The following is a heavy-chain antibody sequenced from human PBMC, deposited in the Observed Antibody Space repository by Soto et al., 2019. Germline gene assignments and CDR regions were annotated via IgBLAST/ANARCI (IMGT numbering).Heavy chain of an antibody. V-gene: IGHV3-30-3*01. CDR3: ARDKDDFGDYADH. J-gene: IGHJ4*02. Sequence: QVQLVESGGGVVQPGGSLRLSCAASGFTLRSHAMHWVRQAPGKWLEWVAIISPDGSNKRYTDSVKGRFTISTDTSKNALYLQMDSLRAEDSALYYCARDKDDFGDYADHWGQGTLVTVSS. D-gene: IGHD2-15*01. CDR1: GFTLRSHA. CDR2: ISPDGSNK.